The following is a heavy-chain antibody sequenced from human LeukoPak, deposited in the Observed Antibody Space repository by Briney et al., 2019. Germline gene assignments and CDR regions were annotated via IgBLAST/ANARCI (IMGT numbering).Heavy chain of an antibody. Sequence: GGTLRLSCAASGFTFSSYAMHWVRQAPGKGLEWVAVISYDGSNKYYADSVKGRFTISRDNAKNTLYLQMNSLRAEDTAVYYCARDESGTWIQLWSQKYYFDYWGQGTLVTVSS. D-gene: IGHD5-18*01. CDR2: ISYDGSNK. J-gene: IGHJ4*02. CDR3: ARDESGTWIQLWSQKYYFDY. V-gene: IGHV3-30-3*01. CDR1: GFTFSSYA.